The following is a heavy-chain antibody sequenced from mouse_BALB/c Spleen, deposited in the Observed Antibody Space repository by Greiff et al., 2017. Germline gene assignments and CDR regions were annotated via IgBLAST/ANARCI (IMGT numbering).Heavy chain of an antibody. V-gene: IGHV5-12-2*01. CDR2: ISNGGGST. D-gene: IGHD2-1*01. Sequence: EVQLVESGGGLVQPGGSLKLSCAASGFTFSSYTMSWVRQTPEKRLEWVAYISNGGGSTYYPDTVKGRFTISRDNAKNTLYLQMSSLKSEDTAMYYCARLLYYGNYFDYWGQGTTLTVSS. CDR1: GFTFSSYT. CDR3: ARLLYYGNYFDY. J-gene: IGHJ2*01.